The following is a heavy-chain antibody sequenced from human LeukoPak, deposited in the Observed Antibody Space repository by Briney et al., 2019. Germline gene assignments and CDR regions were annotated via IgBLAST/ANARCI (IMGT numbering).Heavy chain of an antibody. CDR3: ARDHCSGGSCYHNDAFDI. D-gene: IGHD2-15*01. Sequence: ASVKVSCKASGYTFTNYGISWVRQAPGQGLEWMGWISAYNGNTNYAQKLQGRVTMTTDTSTSTAYMELRSLRSDDTAVYYCARDHCSGGSCYHNDAFDIWAKGQWSPSLQ. V-gene: IGHV1-18*01. CDR2: ISAYNGNT. CDR1: GYTFTNYG. J-gene: IGHJ3*02.